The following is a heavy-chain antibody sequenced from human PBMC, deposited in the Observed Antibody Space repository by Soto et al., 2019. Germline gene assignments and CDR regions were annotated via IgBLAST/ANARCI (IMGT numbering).Heavy chain of an antibody. CDR2: MSHSGGT. CDR3: ARVARGTATTVVDAFDI. V-gene: IGHV4-34*01. Sequence: QVQLQQWGAGLLKPSETLSLTCAVYGGFVSSGSYYWSWIRHPPGKGLEWIGEMSHSGGTHFNPSRKSRVTISVDTAKNQFSLKMSSVTAADTGLYYCARVARGTATTVVDAFDIWGPGTMVTGSS. J-gene: IGHJ3*02. CDR1: GGFVSSGSYY. D-gene: IGHD1-1*01.